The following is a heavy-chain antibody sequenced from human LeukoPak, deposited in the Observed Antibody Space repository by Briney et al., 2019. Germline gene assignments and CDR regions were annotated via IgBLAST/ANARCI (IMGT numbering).Heavy chain of an antibody. CDR1: GYSISSGYY. D-gene: IGHD6-6*01. V-gene: IGHV4-38-2*01. CDR2: IYHSGST. CDR3: ARPGEYSSSSEGWFDP. J-gene: IGHJ5*02. Sequence: SETLSLTCAVSGYSISSGYYWGWIRQPPGQGLEWIRSIYHSGSTYYNPSLKSRVTISVDTSKNQFSLKLSSVTAADTAVYYCARPGEYSSSSEGWFDPWGQGTLVTVSS.